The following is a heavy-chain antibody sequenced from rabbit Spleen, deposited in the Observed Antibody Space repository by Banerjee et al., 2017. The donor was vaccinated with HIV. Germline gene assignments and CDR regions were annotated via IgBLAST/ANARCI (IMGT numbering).Heavy chain of an antibody. V-gene: IGHV1S40*01. Sequence: QSLEESGGDLVKPGASLTPTCKASGFSFSSGYYMCWVRQAPGKGLEWIGCIYSGVGGLAFYASWAKGRFTISKTSSTTVTLQMTSLTAADTATYFCARDATDSGYYFNLWVPGTLVT. D-gene: IGHD1-1*01. CDR3: ARDATDSGYYFNL. CDR1: GFSFSSGYY. J-gene: IGHJ4*01. CDR2: IYSGVGGLA.